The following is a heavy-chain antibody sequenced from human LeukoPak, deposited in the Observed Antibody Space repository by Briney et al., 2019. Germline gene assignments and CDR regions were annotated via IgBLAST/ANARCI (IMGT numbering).Heavy chain of an antibody. D-gene: IGHD3-22*01. Sequence: SETLSLTCTVSGGSIHSYYWSWIRQPAGKGLEWIGYIYYSGSTNYNPSLKSRVTISVDTSKNQFSLKLSSVTAADTAVYYCARVDSSVDAFDIWGQGTMVTVSS. CDR1: GGSIHSYY. V-gene: IGHV4-59*01. CDR2: IYYSGST. CDR3: ARVDSSVDAFDI. J-gene: IGHJ3*02.